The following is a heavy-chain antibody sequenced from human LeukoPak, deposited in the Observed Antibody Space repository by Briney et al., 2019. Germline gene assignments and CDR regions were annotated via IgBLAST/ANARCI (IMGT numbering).Heavy chain of an antibody. V-gene: IGHV3-23*01. CDR2: ISDDSSFT. CDR3: ARDMTITGADDY. J-gene: IGHJ4*02. Sequence: GGSLRLSCVASGLRFRSYAMNWVRQAPGKGLECISTISDDSSFTYYADSVKGRSAISRDDSKNTLYLQMDSLRAEDTAIYYCARDMTITGADDYWGQGTLVTVSS. CDR1: GLRFRSYA. D-gene: IGHD6-13*01.